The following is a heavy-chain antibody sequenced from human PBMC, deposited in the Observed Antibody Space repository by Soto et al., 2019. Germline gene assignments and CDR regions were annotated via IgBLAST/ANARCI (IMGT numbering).Heavy chain of an antibody. CDR2: IYWDDDN. J-gene: IGHJ4*02. CDR1: GFSLSTSGVG. V-gene: IGHV2-5*02. D-gene: IGHD2-15*01. Sequence: QITLKESGPTLVKPTQTLTLTCTFSGFSLSTSGVGVGWIRQPPGKGLEWLALIYWDDDNRYSPPLKNRLTITKDASQHQVVRTVTSMDSVDTATYYCARAYCRDGNCFLLSFAYWGQGTLVTVSS. CDR3: ARAYCRDGNCFLLSFAY.